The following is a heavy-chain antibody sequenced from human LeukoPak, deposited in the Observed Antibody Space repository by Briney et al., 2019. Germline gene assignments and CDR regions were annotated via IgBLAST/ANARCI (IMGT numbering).Heavy chain of an antibody. CDR3: ARDQPHYASGSDAFDI. CDR1: GGSMSGYY. J-gene: IGHJ3*02. Sequence: PSETLSLTCTVSGGSMSGYYWNWIRQPPGKGLEWIGYIYDNGNTNYNPSLKSRLTISVDTSKNQFSLNLTSVTAADTAVYFCARDQPHYASGSDAFDIWGQGTMVTVSS. D-gene: IGHD3-10*01. V-gene: IGHV4-59*01. CDR2: IYDNGNT.